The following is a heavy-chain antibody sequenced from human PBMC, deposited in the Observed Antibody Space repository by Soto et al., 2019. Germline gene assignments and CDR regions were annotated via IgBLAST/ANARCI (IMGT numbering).Heavy chain of an antibody. CDR1: GYTFTGYY. J-gene: IGHJ6*02. V-gene: IGHV1-2*04. CDR3: ARERFGNFVKDSYYGMDV. CDR2: INPNSGGT. Sequence: ASVKVSCKASGYTFTGYYIHWVRQAPGQGLEWMGWINPNSGGTNYAQNLQGWVTMSRDTSINTAYMELGRLRSDDTAVYYCARERFGNFVKDSYYGMDVWGQGTTVTVSS. D-gene: IGHD3-10*01.